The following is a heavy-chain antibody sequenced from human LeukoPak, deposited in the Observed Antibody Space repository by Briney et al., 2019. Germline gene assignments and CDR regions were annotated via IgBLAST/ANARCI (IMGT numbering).Heavy chain of an antibody. V-gene: IGHV3-23*01. CDR1: GSTFSSYA. CDR3: AKDLLPAARWNWFDP. Sequence: QSGGSLRLSCAASGSTFSSYAMSWVRQAPGKGLEWVSAISGSGGSTYYADSVKGRFTISRDNSKNTLYLQMNSLRAEDTAVYYCAKDLLPAARWNWFDPWGQGTLVTVSS. J-gene: IGHJ5*02. D-gene: IGHD2-2*01. CDR2: ISGSGGST.